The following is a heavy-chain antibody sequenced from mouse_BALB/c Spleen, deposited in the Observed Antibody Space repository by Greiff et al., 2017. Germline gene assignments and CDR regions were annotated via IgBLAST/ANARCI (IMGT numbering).Heavy chain of an antibody. CDR3: ARGRPYYPSQSPYFDY. Sequence: EVQVVESGGGLVKPGGSLKLSCAASGFTFSSYAMSWVRQTPEKRLEWVASISSGGSTYYPDSVKGRFTISRDNARNILYLQMSSLRSEDTAMYYCARGRPYYPSQSPYFDYWGQGTTLTVSS. CDR1: GFTFSSYA. CDR2: ISSGGST. J-gene: IGHJ2*01. D-gene: IGHD2-10*01. V-gene: IGHV5-6-5*01.